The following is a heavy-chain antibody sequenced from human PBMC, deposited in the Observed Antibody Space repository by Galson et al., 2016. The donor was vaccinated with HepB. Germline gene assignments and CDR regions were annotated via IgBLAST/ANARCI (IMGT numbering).Heavy chain of an antibody. CDR2: ISSNSAYI. V-gene: IGHV3-21*01. Sequence: SLRLSCAVSGFTFSSYSMNWVRQAPGKGLEWVSSISSNSAYIYYADSVKGRLTVSRDNAKNSVYLHMNSLRAEDTAIYYCTRVHRGYYFSYFDYWGQGTLVTVSS. D-gene: IGHD3-22*01. CDR1: GFTFSSYS. CDR3: TRVHRGYYFSYFDY. J-gene: IGHJ4*02.